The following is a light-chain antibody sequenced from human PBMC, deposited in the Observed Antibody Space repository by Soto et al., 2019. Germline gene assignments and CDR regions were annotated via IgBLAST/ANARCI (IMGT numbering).Light chain of an antibody. CDR3: QQRSGWT. J-gene: IGKJ1*01. CDR1: QSVSSY. Sequence: EIVLTQSPATLSLSPGERATLSCRASQSVSSYLAWYQQKPGQAPRLLIYDASNRATGIPARFSGSGSGTDFTLTISSLEPEDFAVYYCQQRSGWTFGQGTKVDSK. V-gene: IGKV3-11*01. CDR2: DAS.